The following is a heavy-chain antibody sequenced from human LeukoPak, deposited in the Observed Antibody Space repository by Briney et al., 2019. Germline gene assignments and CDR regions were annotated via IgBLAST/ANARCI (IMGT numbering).Heavy chain of an antibody. Sequence: PGGSLRLSCAASGFTFSSYWMHWVRQAPGKGLVWVSRINSDGSSTSYADSVKGRFTISRDNAKNSLYLQMNSLRAEDTAVYYCARAKRGYSYGYYHYFDYWGQGTLVTVSS. D-gene: IGHD5-18*01. V-gene: IGHV3-74*01. CDR3: ARAKRGYSYGYYHYFDY. CDR2: INSDGSST. J-gene: IGHJ4*02. CDR1: GFTFSSYW.